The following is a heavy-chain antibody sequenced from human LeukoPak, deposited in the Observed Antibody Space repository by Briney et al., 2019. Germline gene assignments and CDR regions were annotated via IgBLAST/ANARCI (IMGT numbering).Heavy chain of an antibody. CDR1: GFTFSSYA. Sequence: GGSLRLSCAASGFTFSSYAMSWVRQAPGKGLEWVSAISGSGGSTYYADSVKGRFTISRDNSKNTLYLQMNSLRAEDTAVYYCARDVVVVPAAPFRTVPSYGMDVWGQGTTVTVSS. J-gene: IGHJ6*02. CDR2: ISGSGGST. V-gene: IGHV3-23*01. CDR3: ARDVVVVPAAPFRTVPSYGMDV. D-gene: IGHD2-2*01.